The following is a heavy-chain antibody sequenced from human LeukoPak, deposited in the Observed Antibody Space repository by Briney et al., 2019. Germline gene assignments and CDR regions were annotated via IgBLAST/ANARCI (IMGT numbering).Heavy chain of an antibody. Sequence: PGGSLRLSCAASGFTFSSYAMSWVRQAPGKGLEWVSTINNSGGTTYYADSVKGRFTISRDNSKNTLYLQMNSLRAEDTAVYYCATSGEAMIAVVLVEHWGQGTLVTVSS. CDR1: GFTFSSYA. D-gene: IGHD3-22*01. V-gene: IGHV3-23*01. J-gene: IGHJ1*01. CDR3: ATSGEAMIAVVLVEH. CDR2: INNSGGTT.